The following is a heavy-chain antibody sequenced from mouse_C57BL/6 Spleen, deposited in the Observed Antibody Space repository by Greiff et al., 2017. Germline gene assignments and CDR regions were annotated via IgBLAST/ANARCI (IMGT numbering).Heavy chain of an antibody. D-gene: IGHD1-1*01. Sequence: VQLVESGPGLVAPAQSLSITCTVSGFSLTSYAISWVRQPPGKGLEWLGVIWTGGGTNYNSALKSRLSISKDNSKSHVFLKMNSLQTDDTARYYGARGYGSRGNYFDYWGQGTTLTVSS. V-gene: IGHV2-9-1*01. CDR3: ARGYGSRGNYFDY. J-gene: IGHJ2*01. CDR1: GFSLTSYA. CDR2: IWTGGGT.